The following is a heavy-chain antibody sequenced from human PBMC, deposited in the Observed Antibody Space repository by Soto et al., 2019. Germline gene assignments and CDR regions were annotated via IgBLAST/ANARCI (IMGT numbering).Heavy chain of an antibody. D-gene: IGHD5-18*01. V-gene: IGHV3-74*01. CDR2: IVSDGSGT. J-gene: IGHJ5*02. Sequence: PGGSLRLSCAGSGFTFSRYWMHWVRQVPGKGLVWVSNIVSDGSGTTYADSVKGRFTISRDNAKNTLYLQMNSLRVEDTAVYYCPRDDSAEPYDLWGQGTLVTVSS. CDR1: GFTFSRYW. CDR3: PRDDSAEPYDL.